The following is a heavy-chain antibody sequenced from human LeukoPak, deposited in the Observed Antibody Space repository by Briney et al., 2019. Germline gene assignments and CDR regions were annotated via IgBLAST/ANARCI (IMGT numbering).Heavy chain of an antibody. CDR3: ADFGVVTHWFDP. V-gene: IGHV1-24*01. J-gene: IGHJ5*02. D-gene: IGHD3-3*01. Sequence: ASVKVSCKVSEFAFTEMSIHWVRQTPRKGLEWMGGFDPESGERVYAQSFRGGVTLSEDTSTDTAYMELSSLTSEDTAVYYCADFGVVTHWFDPWGQGTLVTVSS. CDR1: EFAFTEMS. CDR2: FDPESGER.